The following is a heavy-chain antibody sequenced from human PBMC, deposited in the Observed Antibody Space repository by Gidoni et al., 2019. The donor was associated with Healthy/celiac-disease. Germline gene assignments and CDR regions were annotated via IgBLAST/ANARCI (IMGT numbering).Heavy chain of an antibody. V-gene: IGHV3-33*01. CDR3: ARGPYGMDV. CDR2: IWYDGSKK. Sequence: QVQLVESGGGVVQPGRSLRLSCAASGFTFSSYGMHWVRQAPGKGLEWVAVIWYDGSKKYYADSVKGRFTISRDNSKNTLYLQMNSLRAEDTAVYYCARGPYGMDVWGQGTTVTVSS. CDR1: GFTFSSYG. J-gene: IGHJ6*02.